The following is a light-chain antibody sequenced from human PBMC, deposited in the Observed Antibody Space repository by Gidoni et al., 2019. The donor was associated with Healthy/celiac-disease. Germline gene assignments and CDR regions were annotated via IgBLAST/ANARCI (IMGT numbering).Light chain of an antibody. CDR3: MQALQTPPT. CDR1: QSLLHSNGYNY. Sequence: EIVMPQPPLSLPVTPGEPASISCRSSQSLLHSNGYNYLDWYLQKPGQSPQLLIYLGSNRASGVPDRFSGSGSGTDFTLKISRVEAEDVGVYYCMQALQTPPTFGQGTKLEIK. J-gene: IGKJ2*01. CDR2: LGS. V-gene: IGKV2-28*01.